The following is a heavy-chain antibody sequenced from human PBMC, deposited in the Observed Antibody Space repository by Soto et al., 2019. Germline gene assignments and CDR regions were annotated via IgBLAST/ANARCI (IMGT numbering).Heavy chain of an antibody. J-gene: IGHJ4*02. V-gene: IGHV3-30*03. CDR3: SIAKPRSSGGNCHGIDN. D-gene: IGHD3-22*01. CDR2: LSYDGENK. Sequence: QVHLVESGGGVVQPGRSLRLSCTVSGFPLSDYRMHWVRRAQDKGLEGVAVLSYDGENKYVTDSVKGRCSISRNDYSNTLTPQMNNLRPKDTDVYYCSIAKPRSSGGNCHGIDNWGQGTLVTVS. CDR1: GFPLSDYR.